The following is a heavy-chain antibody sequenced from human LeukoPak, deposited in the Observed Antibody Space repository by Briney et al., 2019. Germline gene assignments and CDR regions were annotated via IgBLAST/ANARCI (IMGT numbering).Heavy chain of an antibody. CDR1: GFTFSSYS. V-gene: IGHV3-21*01. CDR2: ISSSSSYI. CDR3: ARDKDQYSGYDDGLSDY. J-gene: IGHJ4*02. D-gene: IGHD5-12*01. Sequence: GGSLRLSCAASGFTFSSYSMNWVRQAPGKGLEWVSSISSSSSYIYYADSVKGRFTISRDNAKNSLYLQMNSLRAEDTAVYYCARDKDQYSGYDDGLSDYWGQGTLVTVSS.